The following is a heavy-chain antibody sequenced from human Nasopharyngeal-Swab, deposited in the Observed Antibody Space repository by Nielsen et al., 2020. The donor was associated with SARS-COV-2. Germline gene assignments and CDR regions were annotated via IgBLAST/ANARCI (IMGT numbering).Heavy chain of an antibody. V-gene: IGHV1-2*02. CDR1: GYTFTGYY. D-gene: IGHD2-15*01. J-gene: IGHJ6*02. CDR2: INPNNGGT. CDR3: ATRGEVVVAATGYYYYGMDV. Sequence: ASVKVSCKASGYTFTGYYMHWVRQAPGQGLEWMGWINPNNGGTNYAQKFQGRVTMTRDTSISTAYMELSRLRSDDTAVYYCATRGEVVVAATGYYYYGMDVWGQGTTVTVSS.